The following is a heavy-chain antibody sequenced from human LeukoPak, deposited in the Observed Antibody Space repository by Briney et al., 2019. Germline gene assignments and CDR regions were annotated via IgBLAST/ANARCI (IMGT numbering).Heavy chain of an antibody. CDR2: LRYDGSNK. J-gene: IGHJ4*02. D-gene: IGHD2-2*01. Sequence: GGSLRLSCAASGFTFSSYSMNWVRQAPGKGLEWVAFLRYDGSNKYYADSVKGRFTISRDNSKNTLYLQMNSLRAEDTAVYYCAREPLGYCSSTSCQGFDYWGQGTLVTVSS. V-gene: IGHV3-30*02. CDR3: AREPLGYCSSTSCQGFDY. CDR1: GFTFSSYS.